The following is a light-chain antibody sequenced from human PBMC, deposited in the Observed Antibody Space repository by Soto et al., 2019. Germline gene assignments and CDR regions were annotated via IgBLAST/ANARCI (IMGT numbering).Light chain of an antibody. CDR1: QSVNSN. CDR3: QQYNRWALT. V-gene: IGKV3-15*01. J-gene: IGKJ4*01. CDR2: VAS. Sequence: EIVMTQSPATLSVSPGERATLSCRASQSVNSNLAWYQQKPGQAPRLLIYVASTRATGIPDRFSGSGSGTEFTLTISSLQSEDFAVYYCQQYNRWALTFGGGTKVEIK.